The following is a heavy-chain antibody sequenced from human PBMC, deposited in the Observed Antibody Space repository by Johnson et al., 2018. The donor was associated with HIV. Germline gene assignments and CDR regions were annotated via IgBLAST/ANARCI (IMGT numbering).Heavy chain of an antibody. CDR1: GFTFSSYA. V-gene: IGHV3-30*14. J-gene: IGHJ3*02. CDR2: ISYDGSNK. CDR3: ARDGGGLDHDAFDI. D-gene: IGHD3/OR15-3a*01. Sequence: VQLLESGGGVVQPGRSLRLSCAASGFTFSSYAMHWVRQAPGKGLEWVAVISYDGSNKYYADSVKGRFTISRDNSKNTLYLQMNSLRAEDTAVYYCARDGGGLDHDAFDIWGQGTMVTVSS.